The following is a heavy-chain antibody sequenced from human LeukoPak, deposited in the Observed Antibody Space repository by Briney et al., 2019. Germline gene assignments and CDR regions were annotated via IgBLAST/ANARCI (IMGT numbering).Heavy chain of an antibody. CDR2: ISYDGSNK. V-gene: IGHV3-30*04. CDR1: GFTFSSYA. Sequence: GGSLRLSCAASGFTFSSYAMHWVRQAPGKGLEWVAVISYDGSNKYYADSVKGRFTISRDNSKNTLYLQMNSLRAEDTAVYYCARDGAVAAPVYYYFDYWGQGTLVTVSS. J-gene: IGHJ4*02. D-gene: IGHD6-19*01. CDR3: ARDGAVAAPVYYYFDY.